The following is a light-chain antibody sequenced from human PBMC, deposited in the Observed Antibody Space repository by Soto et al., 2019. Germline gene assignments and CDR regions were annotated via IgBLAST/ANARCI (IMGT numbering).Light chain of an antibody. Sequence: QSVLTQPASVSGSPGQSITISCTGTSNDVGAYNYVSWYQQYPGSVPKLLIYEVTNRPSGVSNRFSGSKSANTASLTISGLQAEDEADYYFSSYTITSTWVFGGGTKLTVL. CDR3: SSYTITSTWV. CDR2: EVT. J-gene: IGLJ3*02. V-gene: IGLV2-14*01. CDR1: SNDVGAYNY.